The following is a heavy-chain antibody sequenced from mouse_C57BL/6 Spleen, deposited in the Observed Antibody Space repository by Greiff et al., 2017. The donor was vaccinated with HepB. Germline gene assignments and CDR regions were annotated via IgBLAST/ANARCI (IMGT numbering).Heavy chain of an antibody. D-gene: IGHD4-1*01. CDR2: INYDGSST. J-gene: IGHJ4*01. CDR1: GFTFSDYY. CDR3: ARMGPYAMDY. Sequence: DVKLVESEGGLVQPGSSMKLSCTASGFTFSDYYMAWVRQVPEKGLEWVANINYDGSSTYYLDSLKSRFIISRDNAKNILYLQMSSLKSEDTATYYCARMGPYAMDYWGQGTSVTVSS. V-gene: IGHV5-16*01.